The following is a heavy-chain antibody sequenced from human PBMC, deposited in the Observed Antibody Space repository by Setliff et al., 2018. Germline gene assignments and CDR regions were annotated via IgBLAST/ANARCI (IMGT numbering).Heavy chain of an antibody. D-gene: IGHD2-2*01. CDR2: ISWNSGSI. J-gene: IGHJ6*02. Sequence: GGSLRLSCAASGFTFDDYAMHWVRQAPGKGLEWVSGISWNSGSIGYADSVKGRFTISRDNSKNTLYLQMGSLRAEDMAVYYCARSTPPYCSSTSCYPINYYYYYGMDVWGQGTTVTVSS. CDR3: ARSTPPYCSSTSCYPINYYYYYGMDV. CDR1: GFTFDDYA. V-gene: IGHV3-9*03.